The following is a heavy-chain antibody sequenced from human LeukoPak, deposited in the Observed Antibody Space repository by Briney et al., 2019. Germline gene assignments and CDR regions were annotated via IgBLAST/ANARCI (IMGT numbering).Heavy chain of an antibody. D-gene: IGHD2-15*01. CDR3: AKDGGSHGGYYFDY. CDR2: ISKDGSNK. Sequence: GGSLRLSCVASGFTFSSYGMHWVRQAPGKGLEWVALISKDGSNKYYADSVKGRFTISRDNYKNTLYLQMNSLRVEDTAVYYCAKDGGSHGGYYFDYWGQGTLVTVSS. CDR1: GFTFSSYG. J-gene: IGHJ4*02. V-gene: IGHV3-30*18.